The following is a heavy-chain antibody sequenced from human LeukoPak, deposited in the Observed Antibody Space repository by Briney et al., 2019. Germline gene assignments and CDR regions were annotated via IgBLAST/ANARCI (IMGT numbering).Heavy chain of an antibody. D-gene: IGHD6-13*01. CDR2: IYYSGST. Sequence: SETLSLTCTVSGGSISSYYWSWIRQPPGKGLEWIGYIYYSGSTNYNPSLKSRVTISVDTSKNQFSLKLSSVTAADTAVYYCARLGMGQLVRHYYYGMDVWGQGTTVTVSS. CDR1: GGSISSYY. V-gene: IGHV4-59*08. CDR3: ARLGMGQLVRHYYYGMDV. J-gene: IGHJ6*02.